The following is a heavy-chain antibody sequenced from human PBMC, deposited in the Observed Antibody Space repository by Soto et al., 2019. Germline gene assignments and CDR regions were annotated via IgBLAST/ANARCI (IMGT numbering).Heavy chain of an antibody. CDR1: GSSIPSGGYY. Sequence: SETLSLTCTVPGSSIPSGGYYWSWIRQHPGTGLEWIGHISYSGSTYYNTSLKSRVTISVDTSRNQFSLFFYSLTAADNAVYYCARGVLHRGQGTLVPVS. CDR2: ISYSGST. CDR3: ARGVLH. J-gene: IGHJ4*01. V-gene: IGHV4-31*03.